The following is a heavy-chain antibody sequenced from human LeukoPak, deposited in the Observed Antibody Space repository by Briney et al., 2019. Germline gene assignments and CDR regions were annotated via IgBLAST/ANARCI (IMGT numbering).Heavy chain of an antibody. J-gene: IGHJ6*03. CDR2: ISAYNGNT. D-gene: IGHD3-22*01. CDR1: GYTFTSYG. V-gene: IGHV1-18*01. Sequence: GASVKVSCKASGYTFTSYGISWVRQAPGQGLEWMGWISAYNGNTNYVQKLQGRVTMTRNTSISTAYMELSSLRSEDTAVYYCARWNYYDSSGYSLYYMDVWGKGTTVTISS. CDR3: ARWNYYDSSGYSLYYMDV.